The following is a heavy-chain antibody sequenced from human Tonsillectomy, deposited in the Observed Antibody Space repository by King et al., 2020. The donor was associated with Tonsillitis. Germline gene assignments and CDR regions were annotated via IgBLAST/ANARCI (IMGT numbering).Heavy chain of an antibody. CDR2: ISYDGTKQ. CDR3: ATEASFFGQTTGLDY. CDR1: GFGFSRYG. Sequence: VQLVESGGGVVQPGRSLRLSCAASGFGFSRYGMHWVRQAPGTGLEWLGVISYDGTKQNKADSLKGRFTISRDNSKNTLYLQLNSLRPADKAVYCCATEASFFGQTTGLDYWGQGALVTVSS. D-gene: IGHD3/OR15-3a*01. V-gene: IGHV3-30*03. J-gene: IGHJ4*02.